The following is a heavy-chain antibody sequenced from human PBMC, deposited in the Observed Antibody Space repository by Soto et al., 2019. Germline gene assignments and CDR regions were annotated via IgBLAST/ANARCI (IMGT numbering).Heavy chain of an antibody. CDR1: GGSIGTSAYY. Sequence: SETLSLTCAVSGGSIGTSAYYWGWIRQAPGKGLEWIGSINHSGNTYLSPSLKDRVTMSVDTSRNSFSLKLRSATAADTGLYYCSRRAPEGFDPWGQGTLVTVSS. J-gene: IGHJ5*02. CDR3: SRRAPEGFDP. V-gene: IGHV4-39*01. CDR2: INHSGNT.